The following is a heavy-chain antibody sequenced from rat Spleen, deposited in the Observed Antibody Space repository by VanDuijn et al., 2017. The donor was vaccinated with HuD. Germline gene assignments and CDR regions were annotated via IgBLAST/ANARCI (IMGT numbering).Heavy chain of an antibody. CDR3: TTLSSYTHWYFDF. V-gene: IGHV5-20*01. Sequence: EVQLVESDGGLVQPGRSLKLSCAASGFIFSDHYVAWVRQAPKKGLEWVAYISYDGGTTYYRDSVKGRFTISRDNAKRTLNLQMDSLRSEDTATYYCTTLSSYTHWYFDFWGPGTMVTVSS. CDR1: GFIFSDHY. CDR2: ISYDGGTT. D-gene: IGHD1-2*01. J-gene: IGHJ1*01.